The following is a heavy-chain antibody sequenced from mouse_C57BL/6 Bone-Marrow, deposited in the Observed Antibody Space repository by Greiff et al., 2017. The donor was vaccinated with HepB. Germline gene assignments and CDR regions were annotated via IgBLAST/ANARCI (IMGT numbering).Heavy chain of an antibody. V-gene: IGHV1-75*01. CDR2: IFPGSGST. CDR1: GYTFTDYY. J-gene: IGHJ3*01. CDR3: ARFPYDHPEGWFAY. D-gene: IGHD2-3*01. Sequence: VHLVESGPELVKPGASVKISCKASGYTFTDYYINWVKQRPGQGLEWIGWIFPGSGSTYYNEKFKGKATLTVDKSSSTAYMLLSSLTSEDSAVYFCARFPYDHPEGWFAYWGQGTLVTVSA.